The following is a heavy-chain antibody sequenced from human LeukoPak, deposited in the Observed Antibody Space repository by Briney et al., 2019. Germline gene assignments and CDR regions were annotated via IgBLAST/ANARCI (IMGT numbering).Heavy chain of an antibody. D-gene: IGHD3-22*01. Sequence: GASVKVSCTASGYTFTGYYMHWVRQAPGQGLEWMGWINPNSGGTNYAQKFQGRVTMTRDTSISTAYMELSRLRSDDTAVYYCARREYYYDSSGYYADDFDYWGQGTLVTVSS. CDR1: GYTFTGYY. CDR3: ARREYYYDSSGYYADDFDY. J-gene: IGHJ4*02. V-gene: IGHV1-2*02. CDR2: INPNSGGT.